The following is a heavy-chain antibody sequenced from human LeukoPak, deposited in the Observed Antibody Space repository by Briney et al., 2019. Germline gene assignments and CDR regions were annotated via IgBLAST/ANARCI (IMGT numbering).Heavy chain of an antibody. CDR1: GYTFTGYY. V-gene: IGHV1-46*01. J-gene: IGHJ4*02. Sequence: ASVKVSCKASGYTFTGYYIHWVRQAPGQGLEWMGIINPSGGSTSYAQKFQGRVTMTRDTSTSTVYMELSSPRSEDTAVYYCARGLVVAATHFDYWGQGTLVTVSS. D-gene: IGHD2-15*01. CDR3: ARGLVVAATHFDY. CDR2: INPSGGST.